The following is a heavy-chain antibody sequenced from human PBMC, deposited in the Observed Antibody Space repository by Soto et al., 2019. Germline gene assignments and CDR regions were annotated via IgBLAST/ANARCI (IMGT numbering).Heavy chain of an antibody. CDR2: IYYSGST. J-gene: IGHJ6*03. CDR3: ARARFTNYYYYMDV. Sequence: SETLSLTCSVSGGSISSYYWSWVRQPPGKGLEWIGYIYYSGSTNYNPSLKSRVTISVDTSKNQFSLKLSSVTAADTAVYYCARARFTNYYYYMDVWGKGTTVTVSS. D-gene: IGHD3-3*01. CDR1: GGSISSYY. V-gene: IGHV4-59*01.